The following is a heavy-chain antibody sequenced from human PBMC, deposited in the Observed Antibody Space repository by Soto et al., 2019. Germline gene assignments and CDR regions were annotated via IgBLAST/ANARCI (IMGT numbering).Heavy chain of an antibody. J-gene: IGHJ2*01. CDR2: IYHSGST. CDR3: ARALGDWYFDL. CDR1: GYSISSGYY. Sequence: SETLSLTCAVSGYSISSGYYWGWIRQPPGKGLEWIGSIYHSGSTYYNPSLKSRATISVDTSKNQFSLKLSSVTAADTAVYYCARALGDWYFDLWGRGTLVTVS. D-gene: IGHD3-16*01. V-gene: IGHV4-38-2*01.